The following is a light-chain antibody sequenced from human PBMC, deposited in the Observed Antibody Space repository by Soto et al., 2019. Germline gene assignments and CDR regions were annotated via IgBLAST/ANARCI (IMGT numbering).Light chain of an antibody. J-gene: IGKJ2*01. Sequence: EIVLTQSPGSLSLFPGETATLSCRASQSLYNNYLAWYQEKPGQAPRLLIHGASSRPTGIPDRFSGSGSGTDFTLTISSLEPEDFAVYYCQQYGSSTYTFGQGTKVDIK. V-gene: IGKV3-20*01. CDR3: QQYGSSTYT. CDR1: QSLYNNY. CDR2: GAS.